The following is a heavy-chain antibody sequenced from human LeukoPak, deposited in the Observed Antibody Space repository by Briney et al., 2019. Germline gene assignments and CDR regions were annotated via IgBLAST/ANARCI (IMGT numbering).Heavy chain of an antibody. CDR3: ARDKIVGATYFDY. V-gene: IGHV3-30*04. CDR1: GFTFSNYA. CDR2: ISYDGSNQ. D-gene: IGHD1-26*01. Sequence: GGSLRLSCAASGFTFSNYAMHWVRQAPGKGLEWVAVISYDGSNQYYTDSVRGRFTISGDSSKNTLYLQMNSLRAEDTAVYYCARDKIVGATYFDYWGRGTLVTVSS. J-gene: IGHJ4*02.